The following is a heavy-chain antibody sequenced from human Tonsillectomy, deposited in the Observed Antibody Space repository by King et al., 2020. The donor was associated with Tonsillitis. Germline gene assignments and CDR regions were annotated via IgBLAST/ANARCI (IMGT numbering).Heavy chain of an antibody. CDR2: VYHSGGT. CDR3: ASDLRFGYYYYFDY. Sequence: QLQESGPGLVKPSETLSLTCAVSGYSISSGYYWGWIRQPPGKGLEWIGSVYHSGGTYYNPSLKSRVTISVDTSKNQFSLKLSSVTAADTAVYYCASDLRFGYYYYFDYWGQGTLVTVSS. J-gene: IGHJ4*02. V-gene: IGHV4-38-2*01. D-gene: IGHD3-22*01. CDR1: GYSISSGYY.